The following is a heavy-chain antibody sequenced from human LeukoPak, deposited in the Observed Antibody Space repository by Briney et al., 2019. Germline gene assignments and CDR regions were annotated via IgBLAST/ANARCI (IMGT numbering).Heavy chain of an antibody. Sequence: ASVKVSCKASGYTFTGYYMHWVRQAPGQGLEWMGWINPNSGGTNYAQKFQGRVTMTRDTSISTAYMELSRLRSDDTAVCYCARELQDYGDYVEPLWGQGTLVTVSS. D-gene: IGHD4-17*01. CDR3: ARELQDYGDYVEPL. CDR2: INPNSGGT. J-gene: IGHJ4*02. V-gene: IGHV1-2*02. CDR1: GYTFTGYY.